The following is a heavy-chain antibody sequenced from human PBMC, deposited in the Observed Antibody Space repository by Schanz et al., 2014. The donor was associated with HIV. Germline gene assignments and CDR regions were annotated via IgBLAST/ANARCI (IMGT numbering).Heavy chain of an antibody. J-gene: IGHJ4*02. CDR3: AKDGPGIAVAGTGYFDY. Sequence: QVQLVESGGGVVQPGRSLRLSCAVSGFTFSNYAMHWVRQAPGKGLEWVAVISYDGSNKYYADSVKGRFTISRDNSKNTLYLQMDSLRAEDTAVYFCAKDGPGIAVAGTGYFDYWGQGTLVTVSS. CDR2: ISYDGSNK. V-gene: IGHV3-30-3*01. D-gene: IGHD6-19*01. CDR1: GFTFSNYA.